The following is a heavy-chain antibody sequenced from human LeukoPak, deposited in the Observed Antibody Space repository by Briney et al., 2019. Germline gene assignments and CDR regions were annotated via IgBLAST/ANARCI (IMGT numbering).Heavy chain of an antibody. CDR1: GFTFSSYG. J-gene: IGHJ5*02. CDR2: ILYDGSNK. Sequence: GGSLRLSCAASGFTFSSYGMHWVRQAPGKGLEWVAVILYDGSNKYYEDSVKGRFTISRDNSKNTLYLQMNSLRAEDTAVYYWARRRLNWFDPWGQGTLVTVSS. CDR3: ARRRLNWFDP. V-gene: IGHV3-33*01. D-gene: IGHD6-25*01.